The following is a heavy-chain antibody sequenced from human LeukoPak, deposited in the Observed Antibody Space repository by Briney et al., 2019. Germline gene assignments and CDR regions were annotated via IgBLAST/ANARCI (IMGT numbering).Heavy chain of an antibody. CDR1: GGSIGTYY. CDR3: ASPMTFMVRGLHGIDGFVV. J-gene: IGHJ3*01. D-gene: IGHD3-10*01. Sequence: KPSETLSLTCTVSGGSIGTYYWSWIRQPPGKGLECIGYIYNSGSTNYSPSLKSRVTISVDTSKNQFSLKVSSVTAADTAVYYCASPMTFMVRGLHGIDGFVVWGQGTMVTVSS. V-gene: IGHV4-59*01. CDR2: IYNSGST.